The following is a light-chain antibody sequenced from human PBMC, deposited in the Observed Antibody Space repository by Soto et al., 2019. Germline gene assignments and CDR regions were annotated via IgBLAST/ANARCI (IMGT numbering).Light chain of an antibody. CDR2: GAS. V-gene: IGKV1-39*01. CDR3: QHSYTTPIT. CDR1: QTITTY. J-gene: IGKJ5*01. Sequence: IQLTQSPSSLSASVGDRVTITCRASQTITTYLSWFQQKPGKAPKLLVYGASSLQSGVPSRFSGSGSGTEFPLTISSLQSEDFATYYCQHSYTTPITFGQGTRLEIK.